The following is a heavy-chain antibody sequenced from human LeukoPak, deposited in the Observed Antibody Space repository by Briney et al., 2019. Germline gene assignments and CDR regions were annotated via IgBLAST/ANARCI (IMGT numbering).Heavy chain of an antibody. CDR2: TNRDGSST. CDR1: GFTFSSYW. Sequence: GGSLRLSCAASGFTFSSYWMHWVRQAPGKGPVWVARTNRDGSSTAYADSVKGRFTISKDNAKNTLYLLMSSLRAEDTAVYYCARDSVEWYIFDYWGQGTLVTVSS. CDR3: ARDSVEWYIFDY. V-gene: IGHV3-74*01. D-gene: IGHD3-3*01. J-gene: IGHJ4*02.